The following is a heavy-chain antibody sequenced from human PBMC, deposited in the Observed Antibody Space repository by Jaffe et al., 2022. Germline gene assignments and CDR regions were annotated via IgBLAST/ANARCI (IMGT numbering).Heavy chain of an antibody. CDR3: AKDNRYSSSSRWVAFDI. V-gene: IGHV3-9*01. CDR2: ISWNSGSI. J-gene: IGHJ3*02. D-gene: IGHD6-6*01. Sequence: EVQLVESGGGLVQPGRSLRLSCAASGFTFDDYAMHWVRQAPGKGLEWVSGISWNSGSIGYADSVKGRFTISRDNAKNSLYLQMNSLRAEDTALYYCAKDNRYSSSSRWVAFDIWGQGTMVTVSS. CDR1: GFTFDDYA.